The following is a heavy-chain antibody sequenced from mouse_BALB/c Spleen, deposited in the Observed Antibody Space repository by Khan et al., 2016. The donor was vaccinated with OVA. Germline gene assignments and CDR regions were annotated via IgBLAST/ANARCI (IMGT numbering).Heavy chain of an antibody. CDR1: GYTFTGYS. CDR2: ISPSNAYT. D-gene: IGHD1-1*01. Sequence: QMQLEESGAELARPGASVKMSCKASGYTFTGYSMHWIKQRPGQGLEWIGYISPSNAYTNYNQKFKDKATLTADKSSSTAYMQLSSLTSEDSAVYYCATDFHYYGSRGALDYWGQGTSVTVSS. CDR3: ATDFHYYGSRGALDY. J-gene: IGHJ4*01. V-gene: IGHV1-4*01.